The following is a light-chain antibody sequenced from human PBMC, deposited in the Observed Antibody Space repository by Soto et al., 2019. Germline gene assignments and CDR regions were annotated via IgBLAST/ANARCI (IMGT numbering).Light chain of an antibody. Sequence: VLTPAPVFLSFSQGARATLSCRARQSGMSTYLACYQQKPGQAPRRLIYGASTRATGIPARFSGSGSGREFTLTISSLQYEDYAVYYCQQYNNWPPWTFGQGTKVDIK. J-gene: IGKJ1*01. CDR2: GAS. V-gene: IGKV3-15*01. CDR3: QQYNNWPPWT. CDR1: QSGMST.